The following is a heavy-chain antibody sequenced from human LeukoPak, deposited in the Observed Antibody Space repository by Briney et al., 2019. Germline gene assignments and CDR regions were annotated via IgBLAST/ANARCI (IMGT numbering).Heavy chain of an antibody. J-gene: IGHJ4*02. Sequence: GGSLRLSCAASGFTFSDYDMHWVRQAPGKRLEWVAVIWSDGSNKDYADSVKGRFTISRDNSKNTLYLQMNTLRADDTAAYYCARDLALYSSSAPFDYWGQGTLVTVSS. CDR2: IWSDGSNK. CDR3: ARDLALYSSSAPFDY. CDR1: GFTFSDYD. V-gene: IGHV3-33*01. D-gene: IGHD6-6*01.